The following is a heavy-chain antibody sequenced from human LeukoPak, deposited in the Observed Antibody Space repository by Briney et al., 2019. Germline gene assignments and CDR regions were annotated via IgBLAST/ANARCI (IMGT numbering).Heavy chain of an antibody. CDR2: INPNSGGT. CDR3: ARDSTFGELPH. CDR1: GYTLPGYY. Sequence: GASVKVSCKASGYTLPGYYMHWVRQAPGQGLEWMGWINPNSGGTNYAQKFQGRVTMTRDTSISTAYMELSRLTSDDTAVYYCARDSTFGELPHWGQGTLVTVSS. J-gene: IGHJ4*02. D-gene: IGHD3-10*01. V-gene: IGHV1-2*02.